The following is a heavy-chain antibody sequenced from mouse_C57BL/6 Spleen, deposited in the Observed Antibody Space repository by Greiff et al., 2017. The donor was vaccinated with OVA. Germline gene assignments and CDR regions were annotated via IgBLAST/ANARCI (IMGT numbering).Heavy chain of an antibody. V-gene: IGHV1-80*01. CDR3: ARSEGGYYYFDY. Sequence: QVQLQQSGAELVKPGASVKISCKASGYAFSSYWMNWVKQRPGKGLEWIGQIYPGDGDTNYNGKFKGKATLTADKSSSTAYMQLSSLTSEDSAVYFCARSEGGYYYFDYWGQGTTLTVSS. D-gene: IGHD2-3*01. CDR1: GYAFSSYW. CDR2: IYPGDGDT. J-gene: IGHJ2*01.